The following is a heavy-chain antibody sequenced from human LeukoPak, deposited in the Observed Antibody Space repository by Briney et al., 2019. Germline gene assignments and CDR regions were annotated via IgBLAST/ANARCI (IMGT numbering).Heavy chain of an antibody. D-gene: IGHD1-26*01. CDR1: GDSISSGDYY. V-gene: IGHV4-61*02. CDR2: ISSSGST. CDR3: ASFIVGATYFDY. J-gene: IGHJ4*02. Sequence: PSQTLSLTCTVSGDSISSGDYYWSWIRQPAGKGLEWIGRISSSGSTNYNPSLKSRVTISVDTSKNQFSLKLSSVTAADTAVYYCASFIVGATYFDYWGLGTLVTVSS.